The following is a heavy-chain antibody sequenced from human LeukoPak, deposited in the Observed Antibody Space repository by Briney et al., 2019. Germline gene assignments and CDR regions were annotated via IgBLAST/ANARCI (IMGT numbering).Heavy chain of an antibody. D-gene: IGHD3-10*01. J-gene: IGHJ1*01. CDR1: GFTFSSYA. CDR2: IYPGDSDT. V-gene: IGHV5-51*01. CDR3: ATYAGSSSKYFQD. Sequence: GGSLRLSCAASGFTFSSYAVSWVRQMPGKGLEWMGIIYPGDSDTRYSPSFQGQVTISADKSISTAYLQRSSLQASDTAMYYCATYAGSSSKYFQDWGQGTLVTVSS.